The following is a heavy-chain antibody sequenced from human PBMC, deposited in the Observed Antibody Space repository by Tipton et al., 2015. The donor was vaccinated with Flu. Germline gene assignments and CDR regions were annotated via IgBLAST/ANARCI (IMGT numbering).Heavy chain of an antibody. Sequence: TLSLTCTVSGASVISTAFYWGWVRQPPGKGLEWIGRIDSAGNTHYDPSFEGRVIIAVDTSKNQFSLSLRSVIAADTAVYYCARHRRGQFGWLLSYYFDSWGQGNLVTVSS. CDR1: GASVISTAFY. V-gene: IGHV4-39*01. D-gene: IGHD3-9*01. CDR2: IDSAGNT. CDR3: ARHRRGQFGWLLSYYFDS. J-gene: IGHJ4*02.